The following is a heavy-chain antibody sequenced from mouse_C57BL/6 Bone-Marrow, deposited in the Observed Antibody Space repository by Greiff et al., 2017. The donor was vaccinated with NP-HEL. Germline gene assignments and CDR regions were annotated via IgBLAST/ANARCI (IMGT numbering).Heavy chain of an antibody. J-gene: IGHJ2*01. V-gene: IGHV1-81*01. D-gene: IGHD1-1*01. CDR2: IYPRSGNT. CDR3: ARWDYYGSSYVFDY. Sequence: QVQLQQSGAELARPGASVKLSCKASGYTFTSYGISWVKQRTGRGLEWIGEIYPRSGNTYYNEKLKGKATLTADKSSSTSYIELRSLTSEDSAVYFCARWDYYGSSYVFDYWGQGTTLTVSS. CDR1: GYTFTSYG.